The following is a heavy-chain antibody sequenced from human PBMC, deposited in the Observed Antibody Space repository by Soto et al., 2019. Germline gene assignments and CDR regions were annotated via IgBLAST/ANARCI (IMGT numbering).Heavy chain of an antibody. CDR2: IYYSGST. Sequence: QVQLQESGPGLVKPSQTLSLTCTVSGGSISSGDYYWSWIRQPPGKGLEWIGYIYYSGSTYYNPSLKSXXTXSXXTSKNQFSLKLSSVTAADTAVYYCARGLYASRFDYWGQGTLVTVSS. CDR3: ARGLYASRFDY. J-gene: IGHJ4*02. D-gene: IGHD2-2*02. V-gene: IGHV4-30-4*01. CDR1: GGSISSGDYY.